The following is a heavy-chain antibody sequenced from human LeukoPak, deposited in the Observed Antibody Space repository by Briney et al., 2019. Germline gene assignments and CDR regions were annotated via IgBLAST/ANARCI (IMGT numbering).Heavy chain of an antibody. V-gene: IGHV4-34*01. CDR1: GGSFSGYY. J-gene: IGHJ4*02. CDR3: ARGALGINY. CDR2: INHSGST. D-gene: IGHD7-27*01. Sequence: SETLSLTCAVYGGSFSGYYWSWIRQPPGKGLEWIGEINHSGSTNYNPSLKSRVTISVDTSKNQFSLKLSSVTAADTAVYYCARGALGINYWGQGTLITVSS.